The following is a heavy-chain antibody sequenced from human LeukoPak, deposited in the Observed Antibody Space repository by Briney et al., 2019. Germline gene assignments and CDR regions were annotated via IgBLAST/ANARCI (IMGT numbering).Heavy chain of an antibody. CDR1: GFSFGGYA. V-gene: IGHV3-53*01. CDR2: IYSDGRT. Sequence: GRSLRLSCAASGFSFGGYAMHWVRQAPGKGLEWVSVIYSDGRTYYGDSVKGRFTISRDNSKNMVYLQMNSLRAEDTALYYCALAGYRSSGLGVWGQGTLVTVSS. CDR3: ALAGYRSSGLGV. J-gene: IGHJ4*02. D-gene: IGHD6-13*01.